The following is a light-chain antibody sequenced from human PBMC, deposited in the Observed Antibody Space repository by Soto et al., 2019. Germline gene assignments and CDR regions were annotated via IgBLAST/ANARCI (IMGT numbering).Light chain of an antibody. Sequence: IVMTQTPATLSVSPGGRVTLSCRASQSVSYHVAWYQQTPGQTPRLVIYDASTRASGIPARFRGTRSGTEFSLTVSSLQSEDFGIYYCQQYNLWLTFGGGTRVDI. CDR3: QQYNLWLT. CDR2: DAS. CDR1: QSVSYH. V-gene: IGKV3-15*01. J-gene: IGKJ4*01.